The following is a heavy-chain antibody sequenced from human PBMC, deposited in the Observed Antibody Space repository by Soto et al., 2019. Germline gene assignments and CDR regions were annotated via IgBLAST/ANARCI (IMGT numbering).Heavy chain of an antibody. V-gene: IGHV4-59*01. D-gene: IGHD3-10*01. Sequence: AETLSLTCTVSVGSISVYYWTWIRQPPGRGLEWIGNIYYSGSTNYNPSLESRVTMSVDTSKNQFSLKLSSVTAADTAVYYCARAIFAFGDYYFGMDVWGQGTTVTVSS. J-gene: IGHJ6*02. CDR2: IYYSGST. CDR3: ARAIFAFGDYYFGMDV. CDR1: VGSISVYY.